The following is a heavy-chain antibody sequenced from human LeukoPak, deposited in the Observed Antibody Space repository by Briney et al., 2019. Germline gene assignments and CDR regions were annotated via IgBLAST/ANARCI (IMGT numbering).Heavy chain of an antibody. CDR2: ISWSSGSI. CDR3: AKDSGYDILTGYPEA. V-gene: IGHV3-9*01. J-gene: IGHJ5*02. CDR1: GFTLYDYY. Sequence: GRSLRLSCAASGFTLYDYYMLWVRHAPGKGLEWVSDISWSSGSIGYADSVKGRFTIYRDNDKNSLYLQMNSLRAEDTALYYCAKDSGYDILTGYPEAWGQGTLVTVSS. D-gene: IGHD3-9*01.